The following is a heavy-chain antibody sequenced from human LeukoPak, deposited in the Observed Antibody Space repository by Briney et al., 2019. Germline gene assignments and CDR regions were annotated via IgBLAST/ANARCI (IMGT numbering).Heavy chain of an antibody. J-gene: IGHJ4*02. CDR3: ARDNYGDYIIDY. V-gene: IGHV3-21*01. CDR2: ISSSSSYR. D-gene: IGHD4-17*01. Sequence: PGGSLRLSCAASGFTFSSYSMNWVRQAPGKGLEWVSSISSSSSYRYYADSVKGRFTISRDNAKNSLYLQMNSLRAEDTAVYYCARDNYGDYIIDYWGQGTLVTVSS. CDR1: GFTFSSYS.